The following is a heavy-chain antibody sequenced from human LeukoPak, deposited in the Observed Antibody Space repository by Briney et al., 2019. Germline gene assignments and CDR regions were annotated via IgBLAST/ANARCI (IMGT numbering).Heavy chain of an antibody. Sequence: GGSLRLSCAASGFNFNSYAMHWVRHTPGKGLQWVSGISWNSDALVYADSVKGRFTISRDDAKNSLFLQMNSLRTEDTALYYCVRRTSNWAFDIWGQGTMVTVSS. CDR2: ISWNSDAL. CDR1: GFNFNSYA. CDR3: VRRTSNWAFDI. J-gene: IGHJ3*02. D-gene: IGHD4-11*01. V-gene: IGHV3-9*01.